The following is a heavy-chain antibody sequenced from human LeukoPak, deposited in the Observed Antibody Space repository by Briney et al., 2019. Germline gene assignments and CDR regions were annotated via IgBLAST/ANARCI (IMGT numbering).Heavy chain of an antibody. CDR1: GFTFSSYA. J-gene: IGHJ4*02. CDR3: AEAHDYGDYYRY. CDR2: ISYDGSNK. Sequence: GGSLRLSCAASGFTFSSYAMHWVRQAPGKGLEWVTLISYDGSNKYYADSVRGRFTSSRDNPKNTLYLQMNSLRAEDTAVYYCAEAHDYGDYYRYWGQGTLVTVSS. V-gene: IGHV3-30-3*01. D-gene: IGHD4-17*01.